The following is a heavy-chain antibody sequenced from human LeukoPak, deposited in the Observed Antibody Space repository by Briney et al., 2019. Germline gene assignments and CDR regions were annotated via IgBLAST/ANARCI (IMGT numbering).Heavy chain of an antibody. CDR2: IYYSGST. V-gene: IGHV4-39*01. D-gene: IGHD1-7*01. Sequence: SETLSLTCTVSGGSISSSSYYWGWIRQPPGKGLEWIGSIYYSGSTYYNPSLKSRVAISADTSKNQFSLKLSSVTAADTAVYYCARRVWNYGGDNWFDPWGQGTLVTVSS. CDR3: ARRVWNYGGDNWFDP. J-gene: IGHJ5*01. CDR1: GGSISSSSYY.